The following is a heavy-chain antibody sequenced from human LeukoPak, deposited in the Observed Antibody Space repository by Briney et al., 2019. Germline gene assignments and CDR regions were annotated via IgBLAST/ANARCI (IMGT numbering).Heavy chain of an antibody. V-gene: IGHV3-9*01. D-gene: IGHD7-27*01. Sequence: GGSLRLSCAASGFTFDDYAMHWVRQAPGKGLEWVSGISWNSGSIGYADSVKGRFTISRDNAKNSLYLQMNSLRAEDTALYYCAKGLPGAPPGYWGQGTLVTVSS. CDR2: ISWNSGSI. J-gene: IGHJ4*02. CDR1: GFTFDDYA. CDR3: AKGLPGAPPGY.